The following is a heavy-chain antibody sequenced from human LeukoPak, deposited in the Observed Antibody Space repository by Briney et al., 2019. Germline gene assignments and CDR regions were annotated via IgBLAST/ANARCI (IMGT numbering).Heavy chain of an antibody. V-gene: IGHV3-23*01. Sequence: PGGSLRLSCAASGFTFTNYGMTWVRQAPGKGLEWVSSISGSGTDTYYADSVRGRFTISRGNSKRTLYVQMVSLRAEDTAIYYCAGSSGWWAHDYWGQGTLVTVSS. CDR2: ISGSGTDT. D-gene: IGHD6-19*01. J-gene: IGHJ4*02. CDR1: GFTFTNYG. CDR3: AGSSGWWAHDY.